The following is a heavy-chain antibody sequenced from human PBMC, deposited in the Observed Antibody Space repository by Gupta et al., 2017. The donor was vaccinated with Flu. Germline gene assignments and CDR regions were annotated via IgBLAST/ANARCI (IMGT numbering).Heavy chain of an antibody. CDR3: ARVSCSTTGCLEFDS. Sequence: EVQLVESGGGLVQPGGSLRLSCAASGFTFSSYWMHWIRRAPGKGLVWVSRINSDGGDTSYADSVKGRFTISRDNAKNTLYLQMNSLRAEDTAVYYCARVSCSTTGCLEFDSWGQGTLVTVSS. V-gene: IGHV3-74*01. D-gene: IGHD2/OR15-2a*01. CDR1: GFTFSSYW. CDR2: INSDGGDT. J-gene: IGHJ4*02.